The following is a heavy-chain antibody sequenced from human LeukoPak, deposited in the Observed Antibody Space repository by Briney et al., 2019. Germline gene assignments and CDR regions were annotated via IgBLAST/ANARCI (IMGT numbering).Heavy chain of an antibody. CDR3: ARGNPPYYFNY. D-gene: IGHD1-14*01. CDR2: INPNGGST. CDR1: GYTFTGYY. J-gene: IGHJ4*02. V-gene: IGHV1-46*01. Sequence: ASVKVSCKASGYTFTGYYMHWVRQAPGQGLEWMGLINPNGGSTTYAQKFQGRVTMTRDTSTSTVYMNLSSLRSEDTAVYSCARGNPPYYFNYWGQGTLVTVSS.